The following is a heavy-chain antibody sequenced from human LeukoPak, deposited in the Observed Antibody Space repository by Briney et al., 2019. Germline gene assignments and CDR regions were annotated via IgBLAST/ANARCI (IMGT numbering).Heavy chain of an antibody. Sequence: ASVKVSCKVSGYTLTELSMHWVRQAPGEGLEWMGGFDPEDGETIYAQKFQGRVTMTEDTSTDTAYMELSSLRSEDTAVYYCASTMVRGVIEYYYYGMDVWGQGTTVTVSS. CDR3: ASTMVRGVIEYYYYGMDV. D-gene: IGHD3-10*01. CDR1: GYTLTELS. CDR2: FDPEDGET. V-gene: IGHV1-24*01. J-gene: IGHJ6*02.